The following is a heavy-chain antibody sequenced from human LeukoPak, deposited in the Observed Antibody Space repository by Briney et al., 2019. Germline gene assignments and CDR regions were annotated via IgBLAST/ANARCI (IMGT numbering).Heavy chain of an antibody. CDR2: IHYSGST. CDR3: ARHDGD. CDR1: GGSISSYY. V-gene: IGHV4-59*08. D-gene: IGHD4-17*01. J-gene: IGHJ4*02. Sequence: SETLSLTCTVSGGSISSYYWSWIRQPPGKGLEWIGYIHYSGSTSYNPSLQSRVTISVDTSKNQFSLKLSSVTAADTAVYYCARHDGDWGQGTLVTVSS.